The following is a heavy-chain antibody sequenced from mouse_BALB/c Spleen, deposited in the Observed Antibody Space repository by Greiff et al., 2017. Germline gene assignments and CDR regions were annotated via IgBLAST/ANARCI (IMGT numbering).Heavy chain of an antibody. J-gene: IGHJ3*01. Sequence: EVMLVESGGGLVKPGGSLKLSCAASGFTFSSYAMSWVRQTPEKRLEWVASISSGGSTYYPDSVKGRFTISRDNARNILYLQMSSLRSGGTAMDYCARDYYGSSPALFAYWGQGTLVTVSA. CDR3: ARDYYGSSPALFAY. D-gene: IGHD1-1*01. CDR2: ISSGGST. CDR1: GFTFSSYA. V-gene: IGHV5-6-5*01.